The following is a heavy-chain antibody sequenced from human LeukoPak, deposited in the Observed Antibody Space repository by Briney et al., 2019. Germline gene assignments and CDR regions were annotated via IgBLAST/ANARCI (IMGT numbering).Heavy chain of an antibody. J-gene: IGHJ4*02. CDR2: ISGSGGST. V-gene: IGHV3-23*01. D-gene: IGHD4-23*01. CDR3: AKDRPTVVTRRHYFDY. CDR1: GFTFSSYA. Sequence: PGGSLRLSCAASGFTFSSYAMSWVRQAPGKGLEWVSAISGSGGSTYYADSVKGRFTISRDNSKNTLYLQMNSLRAEDTAVYYCAKDRPTVVTRRHYFDYWGQGILVTVSS.